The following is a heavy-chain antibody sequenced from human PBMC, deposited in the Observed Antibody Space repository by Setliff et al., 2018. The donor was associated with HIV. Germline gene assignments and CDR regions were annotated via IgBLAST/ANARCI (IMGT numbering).Heavy chain of an antibody. Sequence: ASVKVSCKASGYSFTSYGVSWVRQAPGQGLEWMGWISAYNVNTNYAQKLQGRVTMTTDTSTSTDYMELRSLRSDDPAVYYCARGTTPLGWFDPWGQGTMVTVAS. CDR1: GYSFTSYG. CDR2: ISAYNVNT. D-gene: IGHD2-2*01. CDR3: ARGTTPLGWFDP. J-gene: IGHJ5*02. V-gene: IGHV1-18*01.